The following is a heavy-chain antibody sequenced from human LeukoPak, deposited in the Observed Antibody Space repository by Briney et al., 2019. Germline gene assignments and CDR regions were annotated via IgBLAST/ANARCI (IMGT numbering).Heavy chain of an antibody. Sequence: GGSLRLSCAASGFTFSSYGMHWVRQAPGKGLDCVAFIRYDGSNKYYADSVKGRFTISRDNSKNTLYLQMNSLRAEDTAVYYCAKELIFGVVSPVDPWGQGTLVTVSS. CDR2: IRYDGSNK. D-gene: IGHD3-3*01. CDR3: AKELIFGVVSPVDP. CDR1: GFTFSSYG. V-gene: IGHV3-30*02. J-gene: IGHJ5*02.